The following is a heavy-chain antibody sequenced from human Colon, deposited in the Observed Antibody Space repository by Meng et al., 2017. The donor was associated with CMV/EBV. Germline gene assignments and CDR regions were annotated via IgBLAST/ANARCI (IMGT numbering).Heavy chain of an antibody. CDR3: AKDPLPPQT. CDR2: IRCDGTTK. CDR1: GFTFSSYG. Sequence: GGSLRLSCVASGFTFSSYGMHWVRQAPGKGLEWVAFIRCDGTTKYYTDSVKGRFTISRDNSKSTLYLQMDSLRAEDTAVFYCAKDPLPPQTLGQGTLVTVSS. J-gene: IGHJ5*02. V-gene: IGHV3-30*02.